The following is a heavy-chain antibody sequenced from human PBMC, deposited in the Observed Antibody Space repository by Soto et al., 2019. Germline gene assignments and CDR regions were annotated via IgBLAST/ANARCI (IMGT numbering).Heavy chain of an antibody. J-gene: IGHJ4*02. CDR2: INPNNGGT. CDR1: GYTFIDTF. V-gene: IGHV1-2*02. CDR3: AGAIPFTVLGMDY. D-gene: IGHD2-2*02. Sequence: QVQLVQSGAEVKRPGASVKVSCKASGYTFIDTFIHWVRQAPGQRPEWMGWINPNNGGTHYSRKLKGRVTLTRDTSITTAYMELVGLESDDSAVYFCAGAIPFTVLGMDYWGQGTLVTVSS.